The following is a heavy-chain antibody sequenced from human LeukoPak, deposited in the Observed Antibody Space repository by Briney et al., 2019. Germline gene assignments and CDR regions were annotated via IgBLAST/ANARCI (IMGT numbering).Heavy chain of an antibody. CDR2: INQDGREK. D-gene: IGHD3-22*01. CDR1: GFTFSTYW. V-gene: IGHV3-7*04. Sequence: PGGSLRLSCAASGFTFSTYWMSWVRQAPGEGLEWVGNINQDGREKYSVDSVKGRFTISRDNAKNSLYLQMSSLRAEDTAVYYCARDYTYYYDDSGPHYYFDYWGQGTLVTVSS. J-gene: IGHJ4*02. CDR3: ARDYTYYYDDSGPHYYFDY.